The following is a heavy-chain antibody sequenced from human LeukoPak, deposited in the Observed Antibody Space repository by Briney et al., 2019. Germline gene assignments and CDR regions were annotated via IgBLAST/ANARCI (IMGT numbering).Heavy chain of an antibody. J-gene: IGHJ4*02. D-gene: IGHD2-15*01. CDR2: ISAYNGNT. CDR3: ARGGGRGYCSGGSCYPVDY. V-gene: IGHV1-18*01. Sequence: APVKVSCKASGYTFTSYGISWVRQAPGQGLEWMGWISAYNGNTNYAQKLQGRVTMTTDTSTSTAYMELRSLRSDDTAVYYCARGGGRGYCSGGSCYPVDYWGQGTLVTVSS. CDR1: GYTFTSYG.